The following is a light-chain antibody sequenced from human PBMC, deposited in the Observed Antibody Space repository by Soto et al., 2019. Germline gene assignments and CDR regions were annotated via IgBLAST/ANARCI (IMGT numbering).Light chain of an antibody. CDR3: QQSYSTPWT. V-gene: IGKV1-39*01. CDR2: AAS. Sequence: DIPMTQSPSSLSASVGDRVTITCRACQSISSYLNWYQQKPGKAPKLLIYAASSLQSGVPSRFSGSGSGTDFTLTISSLQPEDFATYYCQQSYSTPWTFGQGTKVEIK. CDR1: QSISSY. J-gene: IGKJ1*01.